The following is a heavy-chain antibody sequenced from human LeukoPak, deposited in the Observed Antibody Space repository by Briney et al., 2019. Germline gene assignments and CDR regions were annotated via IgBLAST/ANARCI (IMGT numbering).Heavy chain of an antibody. CDR1: GYTFTGYY. CDR3: ARDKGGGSYYDY. D-gene: IGHD1-26*01. V-gene: IGHV1-2*02. J-gene: IGHJ4*02. CDR2: INPNSGGT. Sequence: GASVKVSRKASGYTFTGYYMHWVRPAPGQGLEWMGWINPNSGGTNYAQKFQGRVTMTRDTSISTAYMELSRLRSDDTAVYYCARDKGGGSYYDYWGQGTLVTVSS.